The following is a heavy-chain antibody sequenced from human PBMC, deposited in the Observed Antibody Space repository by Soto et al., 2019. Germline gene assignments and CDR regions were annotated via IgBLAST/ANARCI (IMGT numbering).Heavy chain of an antibody. CDR2: IYWDDDE. J-gene: IGHJ4*02. Sequence: QITLKESGPTLVRPTQPLTLTCSFSGFSLTTDGVGVGWVRQPPGEALEWLALIYWDDDERYSPSLKTRLTITKDPSKNQVVLIMTNMDPVETATYYCAPSRNLITEDAQVGDFDYWGQGTLVTVSS. D-gene: IGHD3-10*01. V-gene: IGHV2-5*02. CDR1: GFSLTTDGVG. CDR3: APSRNLITEDAQVGDFDY.